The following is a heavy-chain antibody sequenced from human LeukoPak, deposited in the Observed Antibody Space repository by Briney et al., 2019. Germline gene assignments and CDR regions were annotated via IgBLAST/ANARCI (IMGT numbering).Heavy chain of an antibody. V-gene: IGHV3-7*01. CDR3: ARAERWLQLYFDY. CDR1: GFTFSSYA. J-gene: IGHJ4*02. CDR2: IKQDGSEK. Sequence: GGSLRLSCAASGFTFSSYAMSWVRQAPGKGLEWVANIKQDGSEKYYVDSVKGRFTISRDNAKNSLYLQMNSLRAEDTAVYYCARAERWLQLYFDYWGQGTLVTVSS. D-gene: IGHD5-24*01.